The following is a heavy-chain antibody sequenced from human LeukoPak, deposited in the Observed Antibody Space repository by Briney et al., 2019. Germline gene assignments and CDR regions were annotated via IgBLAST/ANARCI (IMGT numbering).Heavy chain of an antibody. CDR3: ARVTGYMIEDYFDY. V-gene: IGHV4-61*01. J-gene: IGHJ4*02. Sequence: SETLSLTCTVSGYSISSGYYWSWIRQPPGKGLEWIGYIYYSGSTNYNPSLKSRVTISVETSKNQFSLKLSSVTAADTAVYYCARVTGYMIEDYFDYWGQGTLVTVSS. CDR1: GYSISSGYY. CDR2: IYYSGST. D-gene: IGHD3-22*01.